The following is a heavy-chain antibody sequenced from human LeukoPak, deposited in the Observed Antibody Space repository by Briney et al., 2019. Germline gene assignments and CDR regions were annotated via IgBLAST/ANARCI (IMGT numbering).Heavy chain of an antibody. CDR2: IYTSGST. D-gene: IGHD1-26*01. CDR3: ARERLGDAFDI. Sequence: SETLSLTCTVSGGSISSGSYYWSWIRQPAGKGLEWIGRIYTSGSTNYNPSLKSRVTISVDRSKNQFSLKLSSVTAADTAVYYCARERLGDAFDIWGQGTMVTVSS. J-gene: IGHJ3*02. CDR1: GGSISSGSYY. V-gene: IGHV4-61*02.